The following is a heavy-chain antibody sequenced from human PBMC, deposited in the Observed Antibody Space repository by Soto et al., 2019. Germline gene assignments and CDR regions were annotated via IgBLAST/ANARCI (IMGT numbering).Heavy chain of an antibody. Sequence: SETLSLTCTVSGGSVSSGSYYWSWIRQPPGKGLEWIGYIYYSGSTNYNPSLKSRVTISIDTSKNQLSLNLRSVSAADTAVYSCARGRGEFDAWGQGTPVTVSS. CDR1: GGSVSSGSYY. J-gene: IGHJ5*02. CDR3: ARGRGEFDA. D-gene: IGHD2-21*01. V-gene: IGHV4-61*01. CDR2: IYYSGST.